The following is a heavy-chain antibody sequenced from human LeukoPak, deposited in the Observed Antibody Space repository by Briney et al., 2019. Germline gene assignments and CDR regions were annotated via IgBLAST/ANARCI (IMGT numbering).Heavy chain of an antibody. CDR3: AKASLNSGSGSYYNEVAY. V-gene: IGHV3-30-3*01. CDR2: ISYVGSNK. Sequence: GGSLRLSCAASGFTFSNYAMHWVRQAPGKGLEWVAVISYVGSNKYYADSVKGRFTISRDNSKNTLYLQMNSLRAEDTAVYYCAKASLNSGSGSYYNEVAYWGQGTLVTVSS. CDR1: GFTFSNYA. J-gene: IGHJ4*02. D-gene: IGHD3-10*01.